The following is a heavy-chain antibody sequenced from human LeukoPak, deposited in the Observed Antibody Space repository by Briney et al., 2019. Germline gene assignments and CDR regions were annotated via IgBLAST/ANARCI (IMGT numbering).Heavy chain of an antibody. V-gene: IGHV5-51*01. CDR2: IYPGYSDT. Sequence: GESLKISCKGSGYSFTSYWIGWVRQMPGKGLEWMGIIYPGYSDTRYSRSFQGQVTISADKSISTAYLQWSSLKASDTAMYYCARRDDSSGWYYFDYWGQGTLVTVSS. CDR1: GYSFTSYW. D-gene: IGHD3-22*01. CDR3: ARRDDSSGWYYFDY. J-gene: IGHJ4*02.